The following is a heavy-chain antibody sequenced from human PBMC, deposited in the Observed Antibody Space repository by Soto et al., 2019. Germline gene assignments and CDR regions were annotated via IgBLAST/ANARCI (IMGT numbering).Heavy chain of an antibody. Sequence: EVQLLEFGGGLVQPGGSLRLSCAASEFIFNNYAMSWVRQAPGKGLAWVSAFNVLDNRAYYANSVKGRFTLSRDNSKNTLFLQMNGLRVEDTAVYYCAKEHGRYPDNWFDPWGQGTLVTVSS. CDR2: FNVLDNRA. CDR3: AKEHGRYPDNWFDP. D-gene: IGHD2-2*01. V-gene: IGHV3-23*01. J-gene: IGHJ5*02. CDR1: EFIFNNYA.